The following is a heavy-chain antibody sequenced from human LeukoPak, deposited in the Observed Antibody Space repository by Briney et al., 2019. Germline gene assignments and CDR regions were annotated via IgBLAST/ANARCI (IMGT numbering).Heavy chain of an antibody. CDR1: GYTFTDYY. CDR3: AKENIVGGIVDGEDY. CDR2: INPGSGDT. J-gene: IGHJ4*02. Sequence: ASVKVSCKASGYTFTDYYMHWMRHAPGQGLEWMGWINPGSGDTFYAQNFQARITMTKDTSINTVYMELTRLRSDDTAVYYCAKENIVGGIVDGEDYWGQGTLVTVSS. D-gene: IGHD3-16*01. V-gene: IGHV1-2*02.